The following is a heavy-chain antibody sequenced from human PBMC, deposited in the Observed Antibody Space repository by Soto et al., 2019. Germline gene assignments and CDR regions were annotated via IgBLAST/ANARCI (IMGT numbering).Heavy chain of an antibody. CDR1: GFAFSTYS. CDR3: ARELSSSSWYRWFDP. D-gene: IGHD6-13*01. J-gene: IGHJ5*02. Sequence: GGSLRLSCAASGFAFSTYSMNWVRQAPGKGLEWVSYISSSSGTIYYADSVKGRFTISRDNAKNSLYLQMNSLRAEDTAVYYCARELSSSSWYRWFDPWGQGTLVTVSS. V-gene: IGHV3-48*01. CDR2: ISSSSGTI.